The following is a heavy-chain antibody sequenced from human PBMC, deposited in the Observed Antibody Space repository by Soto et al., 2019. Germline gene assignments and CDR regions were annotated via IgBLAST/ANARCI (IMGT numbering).Heavy chain of an antibody. J-gene: IGHJ4*02. CDR1: GFTFSSYG. D-gene: IGHD3-22*01. Sequence: QVQLVESGGGVVQPGRSLRLSCAASGFTFSSYGMHWVRQAPGKGLEWVAVIWYDGSNKYYADSVKGLFTISRDNSKNTLYLQMISLSAEDTAVYYCAREYYDSSGYYYFDYWGQGTLVTVSS. V-gene: IGHV3-33*01. CDR3: AREYYDSSGYYYFDY. CDR2: IWYDGSNK.